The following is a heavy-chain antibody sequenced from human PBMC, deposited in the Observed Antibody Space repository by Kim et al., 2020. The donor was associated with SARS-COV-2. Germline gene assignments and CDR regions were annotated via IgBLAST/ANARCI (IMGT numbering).Heavy chain of an antibody. Sequence: GGSLRLSCAASGFTFSSYEMNWVRQAPGKGLEWVSYISCSGSNIYYADSVKGRFTISRDNAKNTLYLQMNSLRAEDTAVYYCARDSLVVALALSVAFDIWGQGTMVTLSS. V-gene: IGHV3-48*03. D-gene: IGHD2-15*01. CDR2: ISCSGSNI. J-gene: IGHJ3*02. CDR3: ARDSLVVALALSVAFDI. CDR1: GFTFSSYE.